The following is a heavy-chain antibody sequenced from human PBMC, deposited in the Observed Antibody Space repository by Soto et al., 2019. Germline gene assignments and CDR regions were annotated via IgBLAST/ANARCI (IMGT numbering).Heavy chain of an antibody. CDR2: IYYSGST. Sequence: SETLSLTCTVSGGSISSGGYYWSWIRQHPGKGLEWIGYIYYSGSTYYNPSLKSRVTISVDTSKNQFSLKLSSVTAADTAVYYCARSGIVATTNFDYWGQGTLVTVSS. V-gene: IGHV4-31*03. D-gene: IGHD5-12*01. CDR3: ARSGIVATTNFDY. CDR1: GGSISSGGYY. J-gene: IGHJ4*02.